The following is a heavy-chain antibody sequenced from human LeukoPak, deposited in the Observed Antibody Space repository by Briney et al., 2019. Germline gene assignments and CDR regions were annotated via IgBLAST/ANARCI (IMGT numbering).Heavy chain of an antibody. D-gene: IGHD3-22*01. J-gene: IGHJ4*02. CDR3: ARGNYYDSSGYFLY. V-gene: IGHV3-7*04. CDR1: GFTFRNYG. CDR2: IKQDGSEK. Sequence: GGSLRLSCAASGFTFRNYGMQWVRQAPGKGLEWVANIKQDGSEKYYVDSVKGRFTISRDNAKNSLYLQMYSLRAEDTAVYYCARGNYYDSSGYFLYWGQGTLVTVSS.